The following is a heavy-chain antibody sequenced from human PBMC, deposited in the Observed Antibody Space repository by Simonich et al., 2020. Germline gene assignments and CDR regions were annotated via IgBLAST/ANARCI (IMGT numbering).Heavy chain of an antibody. CDR1: GYTLTELS. V-gene: IGHV1-24*01. D-gene: IGHD6-6*01. Sequence: QVQLVQSGAEVKKPGASVTVSCKVSGYTLTELSMHWVRQAPGKGLGWMGGFDPEDGETSYETKFQGRVTMTEDTATDTAYMELSSLRSEDTAVYYCATAPVYSSSSFDYWGQGTLVTVSS. J-gene: IGHJ4*02. CDR3: ATAPVYSSSSFDY. CDR2: FDPEDGET.